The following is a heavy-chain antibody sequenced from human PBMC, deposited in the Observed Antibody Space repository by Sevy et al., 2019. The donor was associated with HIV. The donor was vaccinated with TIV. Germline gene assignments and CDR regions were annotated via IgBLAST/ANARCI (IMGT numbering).Heavy chain of an antibody. D-gene: IGHD1-7*01. CDR2: ISGSGGRT. CDR1: GFTFRIYA. V-gene: IGHV3-23*01. J-gene: IGHJ4*02. Sequence: GGSLRLSCVASGFTFRIYAMTWVRQAPGKGLEWVSSISGSGGRTYHADSVKGRFTISRDNSKNTLYFQMNSLRAEDTAVYYCAKVEITGTTNYFDYWGQGTLVTVSS. CDR3: AKVEITGTTNYFDY.